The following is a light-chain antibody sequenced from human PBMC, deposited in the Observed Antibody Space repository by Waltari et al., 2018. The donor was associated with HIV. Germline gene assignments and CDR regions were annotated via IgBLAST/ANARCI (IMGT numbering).Light chain of an antibody. CDR2: GAS. CDR3: QQYGSSPPYT. J-gene: IGKJ2*01. V-gene: IGKV3-20*01. Sequence: EFVLTQSPGTLSLSPGERATLSCRASPSVSSSYLAWYQQKPGQAPRLLIYGASSRATGIPDRFSGSGSGTDFTLTISRLEPEDFAVYYCQQYGSSPPYTFGQGTKLEIK. CDR1: PSVSSSY.